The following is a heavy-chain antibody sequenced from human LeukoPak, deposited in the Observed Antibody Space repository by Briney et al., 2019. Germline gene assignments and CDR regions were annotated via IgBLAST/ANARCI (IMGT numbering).Heavy chain of an antibody. Sequence: GESLRISCQGSGYTFTLYWIAWVRHIPGKGLEWIGTIWPGDSQTRYSPSFQGQVTIAADESITTAYLQWSSLKASDTAMYYCARLYTNGWYAGYWGQGTQVTVSS. J-gene: IGHJ4*02. CDR3: ARLYTNGWYAGY. CDR1: GYTFTLYW. D-gene: IGHD6-19*01. V-gene: IGHV5-51*01. CDR2: IWPGDSQT.